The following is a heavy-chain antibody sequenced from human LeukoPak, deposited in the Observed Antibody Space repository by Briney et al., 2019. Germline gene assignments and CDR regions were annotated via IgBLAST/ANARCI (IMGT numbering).Heavy chain of an antibody. D-gene: IGHD3-22*01. CDR2: ISSSSSYI. CDR1: GFTFGSYS. CDR3: ARPWYYDSSGYYYKIGAFDI. V-gene: IGHV3-21*01. Sequence: GGSLRLSCAASGFTFGSYSMNWVRQAPGKGLEWVSSISSSSSYIYYADSVKGRFTISRDNAKNSLYLQMNSLRAEDTAVYYCARPWYYDSSGYYYKIGAFDIWGQGTMVTVSS. J-gene: IGHJ3*02.